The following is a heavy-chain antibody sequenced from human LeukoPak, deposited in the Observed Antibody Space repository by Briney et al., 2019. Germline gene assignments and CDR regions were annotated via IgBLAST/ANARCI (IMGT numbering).Heavy chain of an antibody. V-gene: IGHV3-21*01. CDR1: GFTFSSYS. CDR2: ISSSSYI. Sequence: PGGSLRLSCAASGFTFSSYSMNWVRQAPGKGLEWVSSISSSSYIYYADSVKGRFTISRDNAKNSLYLQMNSLRAEDTAVYYCARPPRYFDWLAGLDAFDIWGQGTMVTVSS. J-gene: IGHJ3*02. D-gene: IGHD3-9*01. CDR3: ARPPRYFDWLAGLDAFDI.